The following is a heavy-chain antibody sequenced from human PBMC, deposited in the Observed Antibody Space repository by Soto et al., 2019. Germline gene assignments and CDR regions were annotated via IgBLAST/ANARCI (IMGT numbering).Heavy chain of an antibody. CDR3: ARDQYSYGYGLKYYGMDV. CDR2: IYYSGST. J-gene: IGHJ6*02. Sequence: QVQLQESGPGLVKPSETLSLTCTVSGGSVSSASYYWSWIRQPPGKGLEWIGYIYYSGSTNYNPSLKIRGPTSVDKSKIPFYPKLSSVTAAYTAVYYCARDQYSYGYGLKYYGMDVWGQGTTVTVSS. V-gene: IGHV4-61*01. CDR1: GGSVSSASYY. D-gene: IGHD5-18*01.